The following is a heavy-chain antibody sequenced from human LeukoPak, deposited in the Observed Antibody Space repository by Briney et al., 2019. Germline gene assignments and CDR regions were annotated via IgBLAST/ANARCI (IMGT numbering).Heavy chain of an antibody. D-gene: IGHD3-22*01. CDR3: ARVRSSGYPPPPAFDD. J-gene: IGHJ4*02. V-gene: IGHV4-59*01. CDR1: GGSISSYY. Sequence: SETLSLTCTVSGGSISSYYWSWIRQPPGKGLEWIGYIYYSGSTNYNPSLKSRVTISVDTSKNQFSLKLSSVTAADTAVYYCARVRSSGYPPPPAFDDCGQGTLVTVSS. CDR2: IYYSGST.